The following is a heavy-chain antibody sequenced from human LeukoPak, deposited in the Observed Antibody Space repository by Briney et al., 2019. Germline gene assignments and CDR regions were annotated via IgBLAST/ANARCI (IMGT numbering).Heavy chain of an antibody. CDR1: GYSFTSYW. J-gene: IGHJ3*02. V-gene: IGHV5-51*01. CDR2: IYPGDSDT. CDR3: ATQLTTSTSWHDAFDI. Sequence: RGESLKISCKGSGYSFTSYWIGWVRQMPGKGLEWMGIIYPGDSDTRYSPSFQGQVTISADKSISTAYLQWSSLKASDTAMYYCATQLTTSTSWHDAFDIWGQGTMVTVSS. D-gene: IGHD2-2*01.